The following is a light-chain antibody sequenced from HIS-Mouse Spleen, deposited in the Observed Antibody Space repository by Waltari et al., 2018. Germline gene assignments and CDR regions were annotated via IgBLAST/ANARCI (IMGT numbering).Light chain of an antibody. CDR2: AAS. V-gene: IGKV1-9*01. Sequence: DIQLTQSPSFLSASVGDRVTITCRASQGISSYLAWYQQNPGKAPKLLIYAASTLQSGVPSRFSGSGSGTEFTLTISSLQPEDFATYYCQQLNSYPLYTFGQGTKLEIK. J-gene: IGKJ2*01. CDR1: QGISSY. CDR3: QQLNSYPLYT.